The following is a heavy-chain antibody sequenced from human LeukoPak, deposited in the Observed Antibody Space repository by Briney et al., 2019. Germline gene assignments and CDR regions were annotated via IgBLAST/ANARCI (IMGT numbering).Heavy chain of an antibody. D-gene: IGHD4-17*01. Sequence: ASVKVSCKASGYTFTGYYMHWVRQAPGQGLEWMGWINPNSGGTNYAQKFQGWVTMTRDTSISTAYMELSRLRSDDTAAYYCARAESIRGDYLRPLGYWGQGTLVTVSS. J-gene: IGHJ4*02. CDR3: ARAESIRGDYLRPLGY. CDR2: INPNSGGT. CDR1: GYTFTGYY. V-gene: IGHV1-2*04.